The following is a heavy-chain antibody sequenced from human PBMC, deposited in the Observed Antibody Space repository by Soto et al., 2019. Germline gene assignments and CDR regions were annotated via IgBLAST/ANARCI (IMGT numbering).Heavy chain of an antibody. CDR3: AKSYSYASGDYYNHFDC. CDR1: GFTFSNYA. Sequence: PGGSLRLSCAASGFTFSNYAMTWVRQAPGKGLEWVSTINSRGDYTHYADSVKGRFTISRDNSRNTLHLQMNSLRADDTAVYYCAKSYSYASGDYYNHFDCWGQGTLVTVSS. CDR2: INSRGDYT. V-gene: IGHV3-23*01. D-gene: IGHD3-10*01. J-gene: IGHJ4*02.